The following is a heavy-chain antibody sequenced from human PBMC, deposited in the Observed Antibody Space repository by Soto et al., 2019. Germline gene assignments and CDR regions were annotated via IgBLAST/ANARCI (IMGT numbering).Heavy chain of an antibody. Sequence: SPAQCVTSTASGDVTSPINYYWFRVHQDTGKGLEWIGSIYYSGSTYYNPSLKSRVTISADTSKNQFFLTLSSVTAADTAVYYCARPRHYGSGSSVPPREYAMDVWGQGTTVT. CDR1: GDVTSPINYY. V-gene: IGHV4-39*01. J-gene: IGHJ6*02. CDR2: IYYSGST. D-gene: IGHD3-10*01. CDR3: ARPRHYGSGSSVPPREYAMDV.